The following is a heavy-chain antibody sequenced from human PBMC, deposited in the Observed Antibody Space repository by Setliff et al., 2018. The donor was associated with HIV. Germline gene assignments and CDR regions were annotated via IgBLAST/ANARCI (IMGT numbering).Heavy chain of an antibody. D-gene: IGHD4-17*01. J-gene: IGHJ4*02. CDR3: ASFFVTTVTNQDY. V-gene: IGHV4-34*01. CDR1: GGSFSNYY. Sequence: SETLSLTCTVYGGSFSNYYTNWTRQPPGKGLEWIGELSPSGTTRSNPSLQSRVTISLDTSNNQFSLKLTPVTAADTAMYYCASFFVTTVTNQDYWGQGTPVTVSS. CDR2: LSPSGTT.